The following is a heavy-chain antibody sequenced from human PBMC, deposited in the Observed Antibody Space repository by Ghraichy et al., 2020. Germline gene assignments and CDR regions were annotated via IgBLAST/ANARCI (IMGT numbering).Heavy chain of an antibody. CDR1: GGSFSGYY. Sequence: SETLSLTCAVYGGSFSGYYWSWIRQPPGKGLEWIGEINHSGSTNYNPSLKSRVTISVDTSKNQFSLKLSSVTAADTAVYYCAVGPQTSSTSSYYYYMDVWGKGTTVTVSS. J-gene: IGHJ6*03. V-gene: IGHV4-34*01. D-gene: IGHD2-2*01. CDR2: INHSGST. CDR3: AVGPQTSSTSSYYYYMDV.